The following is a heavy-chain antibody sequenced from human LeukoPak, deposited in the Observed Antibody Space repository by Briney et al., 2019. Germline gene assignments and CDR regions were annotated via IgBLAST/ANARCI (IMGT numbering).Heavy chain of an antibody. CDR3: GRHGNSAGYNWFDP. CDR2: IYTSGST. D-gene: IGHD6-13*01. J-gene: IGHJ5*02. Sequence: SETLSLTCTVSGGSISSYYWSWIRQPAGKGLEWIGRIYTSGSTNYNPSLKSRVTISVDTSKNQFSLKLTSVTAADTAVYYCGRHGNSAGYNWFDPWGQGTLVTVSS. CDR1: GGSISSYY. V-gene: IGHV4-4*07.